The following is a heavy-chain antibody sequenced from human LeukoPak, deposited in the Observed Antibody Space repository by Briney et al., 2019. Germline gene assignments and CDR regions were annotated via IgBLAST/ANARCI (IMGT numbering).Heavy chain of an antibody. V-gene: IGHV3-30-3*01. J-gene: IGHJ5*02. Sequence: PGGSLRLSCAASGFTLSSYAMHWVRQAPGKGLEWVAVISYDGSNKYYADSVKGRFTISRDNSKNTLYLQMNSLRAEDTAVYYCARDRIPITMTRPFSPLPNWFDPWGQGTLVTVSS. CDR1: GFTLSSYA. CDR2: ISYDGSNK. D-gene: IGHD3-22*01. CDR3: ARDRIPITMTRPFSPLPNWFDP.